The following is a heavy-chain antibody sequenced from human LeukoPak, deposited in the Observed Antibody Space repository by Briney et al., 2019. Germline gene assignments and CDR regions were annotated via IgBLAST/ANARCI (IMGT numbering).Heavy chain of an antibody. J-gene: IGHJ4*02. CDR2: IYYSGST. V-gene: IGHV4-34*01. D-gene: IGHD3-22*01. CDR1: GGSFSGYY. Sequence: SETLSLTCAVYGGSFSGYYWSWIRQPPGKGLEWIGSIYYSGSTYYNPSLKSRVTISVDTSKNQFSLKLSSVAAADTAVYYCASTYYYEYYFDYWGQGTLVTVSS. CDR3: ASTYYYEYYFDY.